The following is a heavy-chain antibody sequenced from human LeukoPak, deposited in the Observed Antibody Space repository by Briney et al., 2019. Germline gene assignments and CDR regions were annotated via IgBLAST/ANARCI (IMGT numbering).Heavy chain of an antibody. CDR1: GYSFTSYW. CDR3: ARRGYSYGPGGYYYYMDV. J-gene: IGHJ6*03. CDR2: IYPGDSDT. Sequence: ESLKISCKGSGYSFTSYWIGWVRQMPGKGLEWMGIIYPGDSDTRYSPSSQGQVTISADKSISTAYLQWSSLKASDTAMYYCARRGYSYGPGGYYYYMDVWGKGTTVTVSS. V-gene: IGHV5-51*01. D-gene: IGHD5-18*01.